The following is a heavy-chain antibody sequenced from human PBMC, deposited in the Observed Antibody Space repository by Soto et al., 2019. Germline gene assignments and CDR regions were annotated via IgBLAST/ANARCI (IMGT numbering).Heavy chain of an antibody. CDR1: GFTFSNYA. CDR3: AKASSAVAGRYYFDY. Sequence: EVQLLESGGDLVQPGGSLRLSCVASGFTFSNYAMTWVRQTPGKGLEWVSSVSGSGGSTYYADSVKGRFTISRDNSKNTQYLQMNSLRAEDTAVYYCAKASSAVAGRYYFDYWGQGTLVTVSS. D-gene: IGHD6-19*01. V-gene: IGHV3-23*01. CDR2: VSGSGGST. J-gene: IGHJ4*02.